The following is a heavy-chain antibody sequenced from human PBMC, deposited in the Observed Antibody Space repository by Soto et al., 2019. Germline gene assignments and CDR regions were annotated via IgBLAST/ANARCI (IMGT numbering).Heavy chain of an antibody. D-gene: IGHD2-15*01. CDR1: GYTFTSYA. CDR2: ISTYTGNT. CDR3: ARTIGRPNYFDY. Sequence: QVQLVQSGGEVKKPGASVKVSCKTSGYTFTSYAISWVRQAPGQGLEWMGWISTYTGNTNYAQKLQVRVTMTTDTSTSTAYMELRSLRSDDTALYYCARTIGRPNYFDYWGQGTLVTVSS. J-gene: IGHJ4*02. V-gene: IGHV1-18*04.